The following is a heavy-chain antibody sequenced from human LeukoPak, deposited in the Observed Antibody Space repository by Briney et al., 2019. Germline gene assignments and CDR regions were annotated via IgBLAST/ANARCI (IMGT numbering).Heavy chain of an antibody. CDR2: ISSSSSYI. V-gene: IGHV3-21*01. J-gene: IGHJ4*02. Sequence: GGSLRLSCAASGFTFSSYNLNWVRQAPGRGLEWVSSISSSSSYIYYADSLKGRFTISRDNAKNSLYLQMNSLRAEDTGVYYCARGSWGSHFDFWGQGTLVTVSS. CDR3: ARGSWGSHFDF. D-gene: IGHD7-27*01. CDR1: GFTFSSYN.